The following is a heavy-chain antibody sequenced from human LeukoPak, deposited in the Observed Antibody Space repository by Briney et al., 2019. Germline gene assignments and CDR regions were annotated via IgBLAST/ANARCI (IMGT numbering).Heavy chain of an antibody. V-gene: IGHV1-18*01. D-gene: IGHD6-19*01. CDR3: TRDLGQVVAGTAFDM. CDR1: GYTFTDFG. Sequence: GASVKVSCKTSGYTFTDFGINWVRHAPGQGLERLGWITPYNGNTNHLQNLQGRITMTTDTSTSTAYLELRSLTSDDTAVYYCTRDLGQVVAGTAFDMWGQGTMVIVSS. J-gene: IGHJ3*02. CDR2: ITPYNGNT.